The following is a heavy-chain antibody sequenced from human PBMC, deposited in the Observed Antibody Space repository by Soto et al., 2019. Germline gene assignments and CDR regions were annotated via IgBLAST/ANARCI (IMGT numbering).Heavy chain of an antibody. D-gene: IGHD6-19*01. CDR2: INPNSGGT. V-gene: IGHV1-2*02. J-gene: IGHJ4*02. CDR3: VRGGPVAGPTSSEAYHPFDF. Sequence: QVQLVQSGAEVKKPGASVEVSCKTSGYTFSDHYTHWVRQAPGQGLEWMGWINPNSGGTGYAEKFQGRVTMTRDTSISTAYMELNRLNSDDTAVYYCVRGGPVAGPTSSEAYHPFDFWGQATLVTVSS. CDR1: GYTFSDHY.